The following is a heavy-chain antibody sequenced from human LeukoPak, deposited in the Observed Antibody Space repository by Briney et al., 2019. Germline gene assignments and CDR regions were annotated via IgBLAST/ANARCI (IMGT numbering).Heavy chain of an antibody. Sequence: GGSLRLSCAASGFTFSSAAMTWVRQAPGKGLEWVSTVTGSDDRTYYADSVKGRFTISRDYSRNTLHLQMNSLRVEDTAMYYCAKGPQLGSGYHPDYWVRGSLVTVSS. D-gene: IGHD3-22*01. CDR2: VTGSDDRT. CDR1: GFTFSSAA. CDR3: AKGPQLGSGYHPDY. V-gene: IGHV3-23*01. J-gene: IGHJ4*02.